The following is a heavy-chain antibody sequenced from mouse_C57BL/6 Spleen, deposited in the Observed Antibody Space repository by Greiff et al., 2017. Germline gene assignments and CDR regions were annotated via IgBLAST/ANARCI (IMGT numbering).Heavy chain of an antibody. CDR1: GFTFSSYA. J-gene: IGHJ3*01. CDR3: ARDRGFSFAY. V-gene: IGHV5-4*01. Sequence: EVQRVESGGGLVKPGGSLKLSCAASGFTFSSYAMSWVRQTPEKRLEWVATISDGGSYTYYPDNVKGRFTISRDNAKNNLYLQMSHLKSEDTAMYYCARDRGFSFAYWGRGTLVTVSA. CDR2: ISDGGSYT. D-gene: IGHD3-3*01.